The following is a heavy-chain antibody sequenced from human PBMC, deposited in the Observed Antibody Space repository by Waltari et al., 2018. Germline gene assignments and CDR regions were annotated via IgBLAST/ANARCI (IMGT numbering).Heavy chain of an antibody. D-gene: IGHD2-2*02. CDR3: AKDAFGNTYLDF. V-gene: IGHV3-30*02. CDR2: IWFDGSEK. CDR1: GFTFSNFG. Sequence: QVNLVESGGGVVQPGGSLRLSCATSGFTFSNFGMHWVRQAPGKGLVWVALIWFDGSEKFYADSVRGRFTISRDNSARTLYLDMDSLRLDDTAMYYCAKDAFGNTYLDFWGQGTLVTVSS. J-gene: IGHJ4*02.